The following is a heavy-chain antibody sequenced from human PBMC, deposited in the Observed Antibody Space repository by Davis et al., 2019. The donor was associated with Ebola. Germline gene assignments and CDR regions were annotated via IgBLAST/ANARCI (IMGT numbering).Heavy chain of an antibody. CDR3: ARAGAGQQLVDY. CDR2: INHSGNT. D-gene: IGHD6-13*01. J-gene: IGHJ4*02. CDR1: GFTFSSYT. V-gene: IGHV4-34*01. Sequence: ESLKISCAASGFTFSSYTMNWVRQAPGKGLEWIGEINHSGNTNYNPSLKSRVTISVDTSKNQFSLKMRSVTAADTALYYCARAGAGQQLVDYWGQGILVTVSS.